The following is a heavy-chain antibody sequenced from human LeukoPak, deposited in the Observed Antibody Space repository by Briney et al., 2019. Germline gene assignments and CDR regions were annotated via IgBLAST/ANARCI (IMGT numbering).Heavy chain of an antibody. CDR2: ISSSGSTI. V-gene: IGHV3-48*03. J-gene: IGHJ4*02. CDR1: GFTFSSYE. CDR3: AKDGGYCSSTSCFDY. Sequence: PGGSLRLSCAASGFTFSSYEMNWVRQAPGKGLEWVSYISSSGSTIYYADSVKGRFTISRDNAKNSLYLQMNSLRAEDTAVYYCAKDGGYCSSTSCFDYWGQGTLVTVSS. D-gene: IGHD2-2*01.